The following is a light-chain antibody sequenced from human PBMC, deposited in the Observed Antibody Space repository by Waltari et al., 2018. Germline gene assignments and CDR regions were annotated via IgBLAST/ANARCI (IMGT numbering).Light chain of an antibody. CDR1: SSHVGNYKR. V-gene: IGLV2-23*02. Sequence: QSALTQPASVSGSPGQSLTISCTGTSSHVGNYKRVSWYQQHPGKAPKLMIYAVIKRPSGVSDRFSGSKSGDMASLTISGLQPEDEAEYFCSSYAGSSKGVFGGGTKVTVL. CDR3: SSYAGSSKGV. J-gene: IGLJ2*01. CDR2: AVI.